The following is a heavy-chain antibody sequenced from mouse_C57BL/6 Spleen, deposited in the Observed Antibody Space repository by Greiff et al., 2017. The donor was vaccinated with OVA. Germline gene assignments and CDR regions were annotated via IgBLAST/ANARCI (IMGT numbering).Heavy chain of an antibody. Sequence: QVQLQQPGAELVMPGASVKLSCKASGYTFTSYWMHWVKQRPGQGLEWIGEIDLSDSYTNYNQKFKGKSTLTVDKSSSTAYMQLSSLTSEDSAVYYCARGTWDYWGQGTTLTVSS. J-gene: IGHJ2*01. V-gene: IGHV1-69*01. CDR3: ARGTWDY. D-gene: IGHD3-3*01. CDR1: GYTFTSYW. CDR2: IDLSDSYT.